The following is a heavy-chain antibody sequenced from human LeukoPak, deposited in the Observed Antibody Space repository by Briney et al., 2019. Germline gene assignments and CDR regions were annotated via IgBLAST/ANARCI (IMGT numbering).Heavy chain of an antibody. Sequence: GASVKVSCKASGYTFTSYDINWVRQATGQGLEWMGWMNPNSGNTGYAQKFQGRVTMTRSTSISTAYMELSSLRSEGTAVYYCARSYGSGSYYSLYYYYGMDVWGQGTTVTVSS. CDR2: MNPNSGNT. D-gene: IGHD3-10*01. CDR3: ARSYGSGSYYSLYYYYGMDV. CDR1: GYTFTSYD. J-gene: IGHJ6*02. V-gene: IGHV1-8*01.